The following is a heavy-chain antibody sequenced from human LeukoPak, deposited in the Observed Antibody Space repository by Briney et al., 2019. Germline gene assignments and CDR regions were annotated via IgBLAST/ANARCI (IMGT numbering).Heavy chain of an antibody. V-gene: IGHV3-23*01. J-gene: IGHJ4*02. CDR2: ISGSGDRT. D-gene: IGHD4-17*01. CDR3: ARGGGYGDYVPWFWSAIDY. CDR1: GCTFSSYA. Sequence: GGSLRLSCAASGCTFSSYAMSWVRQAPGKGLEWVSTISGSGDRTYYADSVTGRFTFSRDNSKNTLFLQMNSMRPEDTAVYYCARGGGYGDYVPWFWSAIDYWGQGTLVTVSS.